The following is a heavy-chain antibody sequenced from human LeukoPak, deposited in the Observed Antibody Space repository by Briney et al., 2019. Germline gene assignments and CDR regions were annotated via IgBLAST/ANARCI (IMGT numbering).Heavy chain of an antibody. V-gene: IGHV4-59*08. D-gene: IGHD3-22*01. Sequence: SETLSLTCTVSGGSISSYYWSWIRQPPGKGLEWIGYIYYSGSTNYNPSLKSRVTISVDTSKNQFSLKLSSVTAADTAVYYCARHLIPIDRPLNYYDSSGYYANWGQGTLVTVSS. CDR3: ARHLIPIDRPLNYYDSSGYYAN. J-gene: IGHJ4*02. CDR2: IYYSGST. CDR1: GGSISSYY.